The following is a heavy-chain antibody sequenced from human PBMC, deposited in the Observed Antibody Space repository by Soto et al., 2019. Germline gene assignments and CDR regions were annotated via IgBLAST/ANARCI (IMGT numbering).Heavy chain of an antibody. CDR2: MYHGGRT. CDR1: GDSVTNYF. V-gene: IGHV4-59*02. D-gene: IGHD2-8*01. CDR3: SRDPGYCTNGVCPIFDF. Sequence: PSETLSLTCTVSGDSVTNYFWSWMRQPPGKGLEWIGHMYHGGRTNYSPSLKKRVTMSLDSSKNQFSLYLSSVTAADTAVYFCSRDPGYCTNGVCPIFDFWGQGVLVTVSS. J-gene: IGHJ4*02.